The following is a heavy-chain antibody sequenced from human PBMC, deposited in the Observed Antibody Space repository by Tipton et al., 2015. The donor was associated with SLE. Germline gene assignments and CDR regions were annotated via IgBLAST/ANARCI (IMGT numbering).Heavy chain of an antibody. CDR1: GFTFSSYG. CDR2: ISYDGSNK. D-gene: IGHD3-3*01. CDR3: ARDLRFLEWLLADAFDI. V-gene: IGHV3-30*12. Sequence: SLRLSCAASGFTFSSYGMHWVRQAPGKGLEWVAVISYDGSNKYYADSVKGRFTISRDNAKNSLYLQMNSLRAEDTAVYYCARDLRFLEWLLADAFDIWGQGTMVTVSS. J-gene: IGHJ3*02.